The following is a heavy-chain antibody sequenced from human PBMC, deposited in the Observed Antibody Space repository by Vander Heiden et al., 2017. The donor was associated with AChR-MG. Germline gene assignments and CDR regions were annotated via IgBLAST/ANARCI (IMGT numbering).Heavy chain of an antibody. CDR1: GFTLSNYA. D-gene: IGHD3-22*01. CDR3: ARTYYYDSTGFYHYNYFDY. CDR2: ISGSGDST. Sequence: EVQLLESGGDVVQPGGALRLSCAASGFTLSNYAISWVRQAPGKGLEWVSGISGSGDSTYYADSVKGRFTISRDNSKNTLFLRMNSLRAEDTAVYYCARTYYYDSTGFYHYNYFDYWGQGTLVTVSS. J-gene: IGHJ4*02. V-gene: IGHV3-23*01.